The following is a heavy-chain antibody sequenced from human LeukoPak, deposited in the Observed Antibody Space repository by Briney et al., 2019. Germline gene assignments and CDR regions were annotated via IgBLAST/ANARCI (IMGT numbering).Heavy chain of an antibody. Sequence: GGSLRLSCAASGFTFSSYEMNWVRQAPGKGLEWVSYISSSGSTRYDADCVNGRFTISRDNAKNSLYLQMNSLRAEDTAVYYCASGKAEGVLLWFGDFFSLDYWGQGSLVTVSS. J-gene: IGHJ4*02. CDR2: ISSSGSTR. CDR3: ASGKAEGVLLWFGDFFSLDY. V-gene: IGHV3-48*03. CDR1: GFTFSSYE. D-gene: IGHD3-10*01.